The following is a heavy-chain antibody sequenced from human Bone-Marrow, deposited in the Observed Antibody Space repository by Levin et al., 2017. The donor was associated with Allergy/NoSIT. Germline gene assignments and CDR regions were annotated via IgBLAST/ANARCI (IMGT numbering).Heavy chain of an antibody. CDR1: GFTFRSHA. CDR2: ISYDGGNR. V-gene: IGHV3-30-3*01. J-gene: IGHJ4*02. Sequence: PGGSLRLSCAASGFTFRSHAMHWVRQASGKGLEWVALISYDGGNRYYADSVKGRFTISRDNSRNTLFLQMNSLRAGDTAVYYCARDAPGPEWDPSWFLDYWGQGTLATVSS. CDR3: ARDAPGPEWDPSWFLDY. D-gene: IGHD1-26*01.